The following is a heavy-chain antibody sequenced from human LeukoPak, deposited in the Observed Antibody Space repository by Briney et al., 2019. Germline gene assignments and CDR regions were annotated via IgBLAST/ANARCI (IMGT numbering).Heavy chain of an antibody. CDR1: GFTLSSYG. CDR2: IWYDGSNK. V-gene: IGHV3-33*01. CDR3: ARDSEWDYFDY. J-gene: IGHJ4*02. D-gene: IGHD2-8*01. Sequence: PGGSLRLSCAASGFTLSSYGMHWVRQAPGKGLEWVAVIWYDGSNKYYADSVKGRFTISRDNSKNTLYLQMNSLRAEDTAVYYCARDSEWDYFDYWGQGTLVTVSS.